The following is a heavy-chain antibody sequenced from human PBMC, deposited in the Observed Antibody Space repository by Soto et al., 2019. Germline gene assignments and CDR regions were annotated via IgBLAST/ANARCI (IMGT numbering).Heavy chain of an antibody. CDR1: GADINTYS. CDR3: AREGCSSTSCYPPYYYYGMDV. D-gene: IGHD2-2*01. J-gene: IGHJ6*02. Sequence: SETLSLTCSVSGADINTYSWTWIRQPAGKGLEWIGRIYTSASINYNPSLKGRVTLSVDTSTNQVSLRLASVTAADTAVYYCAREGCSSTSCYPPYYYYGMDVWGQGTTVTVSS. CDR2: IYTSASI. V-gene: IGHV4-4*07.